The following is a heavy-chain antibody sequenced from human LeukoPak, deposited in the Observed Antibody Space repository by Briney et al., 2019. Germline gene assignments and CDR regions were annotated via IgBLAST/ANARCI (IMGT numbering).Heavy chain of an antibody. CDR2: ISAYNGNT. D-gene: IGHD3-16*02. CDR1: GYTFTSYG. V-gene: IGHV1-18*01. J-gene: IGHJ3*02. Sequence: VASVKVSCKASGYTFTSYGISWVRQAPGQGLEWMGWISAYNGNTNYAQKLQGRVTMTTDTSTSTAYMELRSLRSDDTAVYYCARAPIDYVWGSYRPGLFDIWGQGTMVTVSS. CDR3: ARAPIDYVWGSYRPGLFDI.